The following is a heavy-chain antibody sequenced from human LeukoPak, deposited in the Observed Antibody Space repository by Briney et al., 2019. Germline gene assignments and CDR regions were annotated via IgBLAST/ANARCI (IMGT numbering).Heavy chain of an antibody. D-gene: IGHD4-17*01. V-gene: IGHV3-53*01. Sequence: GGSLRLSCAASGFTVSSNYMSWVRQAPGKGLEWVSVIYSGGSTYYADSVKGRFTISRDNSKNTLYLQMNSLRAEDTAVYYCAKRSDYGDYGYYFDYWGQGTLVTVSS. J-gene: IGHJ4*02. CDR1: GFTVSSNY. CDR3: AKRSDYGDYGYYFDY. CDR2: IYSGGST.